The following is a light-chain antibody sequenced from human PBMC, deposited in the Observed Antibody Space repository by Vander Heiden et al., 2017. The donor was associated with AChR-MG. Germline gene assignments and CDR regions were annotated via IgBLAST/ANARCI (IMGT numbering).Light chain of an antibody. CDR3: SLYTSSSTLV. J-gene: IGLJ3*02. Sequence: QSALTQPPSVSGSPGQSITISCTGTSSDVGGYNYVSWYQQHPGKAPKLMIYEVTNRPSGVSNRFSGSKSGTTAALTISGLQAEDEADYYCSLYTSSSTLVFGGGTKLTVL. CDR2: EVT. CDR1: SSDVGGYNY. V-gene: IGLV2-14*01.